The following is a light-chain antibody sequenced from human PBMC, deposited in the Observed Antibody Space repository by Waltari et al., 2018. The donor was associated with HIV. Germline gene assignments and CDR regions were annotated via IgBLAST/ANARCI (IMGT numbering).Light chain of an antibody. CDR1: SSNIGSNT. J-gene: IGLJ1*01. V-gene: IGLV1-44*01. CDR2: SNN. Sequence: QSVLTQPPSASGTPGQRVTISFSGRSSNIGSNTVNWYQQLPGTAPKLLIYSNNQRPSGVPDRVSGSKSGTSASLAISGLQSEDEADYYCAAWDDSLNGYVFGTGTKVTVL. CDR3: AAWDDSLNGYV.